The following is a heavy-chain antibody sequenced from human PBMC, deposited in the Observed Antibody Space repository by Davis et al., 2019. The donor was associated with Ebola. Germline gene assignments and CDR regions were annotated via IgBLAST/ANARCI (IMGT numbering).Heavy chain of an antibody. CDR1: GFTFSRYS. V-gene: IGHV3-21*05. CDR2: ISSSSSYI. J-gene: IGHJ4*02. Sequence: GGSLRLSCAASGFTFSRYSMNWVRQAPGKGLEWVSYISSSSSYIYYADSVKGRFTISRDNAKNSLYLQMNSLRAEDTAVYYCAREDSGYDSSGYYYFLADYWGQGTLVTVSS. CDR3: AREDSGYDSSGYYYFLADY. D-gene: IGHD3-22*01.